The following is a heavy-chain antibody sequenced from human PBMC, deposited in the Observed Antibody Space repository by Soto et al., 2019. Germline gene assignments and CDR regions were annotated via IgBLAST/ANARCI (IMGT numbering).Heavy chain of an antibody. CDR2: ISTRGSTI. CDR1: GFTLSDYE. V-gene: IGHV3-48*03. CDR3: ARVRAGAANGYYGMDV. Sequence: PVGSLRLSCSASGFTLSDYELHWVRQAPGKGLEWVSYISTRGSTIYYADSVKGRFTISRDNAKNSLYLEVNRLRPEDTGVYYCARVRAGAANGYYGMDVWGQGTTVTVSS. J-gene: IGHJ6*02. D-gene: IGHD1-26*01.